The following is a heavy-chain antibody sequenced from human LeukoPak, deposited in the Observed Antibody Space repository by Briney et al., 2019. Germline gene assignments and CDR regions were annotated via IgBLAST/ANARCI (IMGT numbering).Heavy chain of an antibody. Sequence: SVKVSCKASGGTFSSYAISWVRQAPGQGLEWMGGIIPIFGTANYAQKFQGRVTITTDESTSTAYMELSSLRSEDTAVYYCAREGHRVVALRHYYYYMDVWGKGTTVTVS. J-gene: IGHJ6*03. V-gene: IGHV1-69*05. CDR2: IIPIFGTA. D-gene: IGHD3-16*01. CDR3: AREGHRVVALRHYYYYMDV. CDR1: GGTFSSYA.